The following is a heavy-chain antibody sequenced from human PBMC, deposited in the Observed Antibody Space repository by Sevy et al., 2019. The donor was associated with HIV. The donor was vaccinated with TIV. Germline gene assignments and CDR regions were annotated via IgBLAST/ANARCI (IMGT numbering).Heavy chain of an antibody. CDR2: ISGSGGST. Sequence: HGGSLRLSCAASGFSFSSYAMSWVRQTPGKGLQWVSVISGSGGSTNYADSVKGRFTIFRDNSRNTVYLQMNSLRAEDTAVYYCARRPDLGVVILTGVLDVWGQGTTVTVSS. D-gene: IGHD3-3*01. CDR1: GFSFSSYA. CDR3: ARRPDLGVVILTGVLDV. J-gene: IGHJ6*02. V-gene: IGHV3-23*01.